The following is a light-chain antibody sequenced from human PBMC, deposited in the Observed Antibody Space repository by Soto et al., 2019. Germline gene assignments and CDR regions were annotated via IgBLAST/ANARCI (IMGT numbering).Light chain of an antibody. V-gene: IGKV3-11*01. CDR2: NAS. J-gene: IGKJ1*01. CDR3: HHRNTWPRTCT. CDR1: QSVSSY. Sequence: EIVLTQSPATLSLSPGERATLSCRASQSVSSYVAWYQQKPGQAPRLLIYNASTRATGIPARFSGSGSGTDFALTISNLEPEDFAVYYCHHRNTWPRTCTFGQGTKVDIK.